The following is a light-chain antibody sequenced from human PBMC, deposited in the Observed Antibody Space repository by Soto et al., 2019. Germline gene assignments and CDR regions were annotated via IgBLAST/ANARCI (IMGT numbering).Light chain of an antibody. Sequence: DIQMTQSPSSPSASVGDTVTITCWASQSVSTWLAWYQQKPGKAPKLLIYDASKLESGVPSRFSGSGSGTELTLTISGLQAEDSATYYCQQYNSYSPTFGQGTTVEV. CDR3: QQYNSYSPT. J-gene: IGKJ1*01. CDR1: QSVSTW. V-gene: IGKV1-5*01. CDR2: DAS.